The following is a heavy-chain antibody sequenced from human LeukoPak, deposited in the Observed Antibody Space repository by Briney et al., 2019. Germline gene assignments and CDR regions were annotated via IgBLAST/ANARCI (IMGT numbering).Heavy chain of an antibody. J-gene: IGHJ4*02. Sequence: GESLKISCKASGYTFTNYWIGWVRQMPGKGLEWIGTIYPGDSDTRYSPSFQGQVTISADKSISTAYLQWSSLKASDTAMYYCARHETGPYFDYWGQGTLVTVSS. CDR1: GYTFTNYW. D-gene: IGHD1-1*01. CDR2: IYPGDSDT. CDR3: ARHETGPYFDY. V-gene: IGHV5-51*01.